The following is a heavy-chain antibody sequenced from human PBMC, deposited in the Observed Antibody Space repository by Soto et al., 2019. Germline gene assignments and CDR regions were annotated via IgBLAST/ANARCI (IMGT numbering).Heavy chain of an antibody. CDR3: ASLKGYCSSTSCSDFDY. V-gene: IGHV4-59*08. D-gene: IGHD2-2*01. J-gene: IGHJ4*02. CDR1: GGSISSYY. CDR2: IYYSGST. Sequence: SETLSLTCTVSGGSISSYYWSWIRQPPGKGLEWIGYIYYSGSTNYNPSLKSRVTISVDTSKNQFSLKLSSVTAADTAVYYCASLKGYCSSTSCSDFDYWGQGALVTVSS.